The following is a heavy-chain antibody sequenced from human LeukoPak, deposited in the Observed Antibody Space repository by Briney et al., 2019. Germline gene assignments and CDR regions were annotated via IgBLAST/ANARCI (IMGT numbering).Heavy chain of an antibody. CDR1: GYTFTSYD. J-gene: IGHJ5*02. Sequence: GASVKVSCKASGYTFTSYDINWVRQATGQGLEWMGWISPKNGATKYAQSFQGRVTMTRDTSINTVYMELRSLTWDDTAVYYCTRDEAVYNSGWKQTNWFDPWGQGTLVTVSS. V-gene: IGHV1-2*02. D-gene: IGHD6-19*01. CDR3: TRDEAVYNSGWKQTNWFDP. CDR2: ISPKNGAT.